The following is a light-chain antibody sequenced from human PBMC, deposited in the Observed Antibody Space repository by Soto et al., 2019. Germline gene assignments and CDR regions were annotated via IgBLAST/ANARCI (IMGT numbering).Light chain of an antibody. CDR1: QGISSY. Sequence: AIRMIQSPSSFSASTGDRVTITCRASQGISSYLAWYQQKPGKAPKLLIYAASTLQSGVPSRFSGSGSGTDFTLTISCLQSEDFATYYCQQYYSYPRTFGQGTKVEIK. J-gene: IGKJ1*01. V-gene: IGKV1-8*01. CDR2: AAS. CDR3: QQYYSYPRT.